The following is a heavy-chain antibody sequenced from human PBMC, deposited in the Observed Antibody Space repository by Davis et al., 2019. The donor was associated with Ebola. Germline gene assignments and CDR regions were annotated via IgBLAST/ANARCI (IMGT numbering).Heavy chain of an antibody. CDR2: INHSGST. J-gene: IGHJ4*02. Sequence: MPSETLSLTCAVYGGSFSGYYWSWIRQPPGKGLEWIGEINHSGSTNYNPSLKSRVTISVDTSKNQFPLKLSSVTAADTAVYYCARRRSYFDYWGQGTLVTVSS. V-gene: IGHV4-34*01. CDR3: ARRRSYFDY. CDR1: GGSFSGYY.